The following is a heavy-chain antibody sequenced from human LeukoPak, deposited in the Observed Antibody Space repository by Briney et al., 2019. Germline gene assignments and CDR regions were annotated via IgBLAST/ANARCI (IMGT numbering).Heavy chain of an antibody. V-gene: IGHV3-21*01. CDR2: ISDSSSHI. Sequence: KPGGSLRLSCAASGFTFSGFSMNWVRQAPGKGLEWVSSISDSSSHIFYADSVKGRFTISRDNAENSLYLQMNSLRVEDTAVYYCAKAGPVGAKGGFDHWGQGTVVTVSS. CDR1: GFTFSGFS. CDR3: AKAGPVGAKGGFDH. J-gene: IGHJ4*02. D-gene: IGHD1-26*01.